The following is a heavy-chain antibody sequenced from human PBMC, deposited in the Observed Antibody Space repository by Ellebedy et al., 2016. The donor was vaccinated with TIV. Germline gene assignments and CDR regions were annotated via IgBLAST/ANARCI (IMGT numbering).Heavy chain of an antibody. CDR3: ARSGSGSYYLAYYYYGMDV. J-gene: IGHJ6*02. CDR1: GFTVSSNY. CDR2: IKQDGSEK. D-gene: IGHD1-26*01. V-gene: IGHV3-7*02. Sequence: GESLKISCAASGFTVSSNYMSWVRQAPGKGLEWVANIKQDGSEKYYVDSVKGRFTISRDNAKNSLYLQMNSLRAEDTAVYYCARSGSGSYYLAYYYYGMDVWGQGTTVTVSS.